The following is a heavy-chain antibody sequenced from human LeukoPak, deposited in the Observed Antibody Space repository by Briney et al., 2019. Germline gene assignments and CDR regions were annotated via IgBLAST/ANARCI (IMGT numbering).Heavy chain of an antibody. Sequence: SETLSLTCTVSGGSISSSSYYWGWIRQPPGKGLEWIGSIYYSGSTYYNPSLKSRVTISVDTSKNQFSLKLSSVTAADTAVYYCARGGDRDWFDPWGQGTLVTVSS. D-gene: IGHD3-22*01. V-gene: IGHV4-39*07. J-gene: IGHJ5*02. CDR3: ARGGDRDWFDP. CDR2: IYYSGST. CDR1: GGSISSSSYY.